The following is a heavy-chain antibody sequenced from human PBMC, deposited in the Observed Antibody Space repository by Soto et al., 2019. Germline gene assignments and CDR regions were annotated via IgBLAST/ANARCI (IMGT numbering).Heavy chain of an antibody. Sequence: GGSLRLSCAASGFTFDDYGMSWVRQAPGKGLEWVSGINWNGGSTGYADSVKGRFTISRDNAKNSLYLQMNSLRAEDTALYHCARDFSSTRRYYFDYWGQGTLVTVSS. CDR1: GFTFDDYG. CDR2: INWNGGST. CDR3: ARDFSSTRRYYFDY. V-gene: IGHV3-20*01. J-gene: IGHJ4*02. D-gene: IGHD2-2*01.